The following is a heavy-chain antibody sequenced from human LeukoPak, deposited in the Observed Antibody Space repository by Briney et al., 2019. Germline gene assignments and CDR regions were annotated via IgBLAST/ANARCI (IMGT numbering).Heavy chain of an antibody. CDR1: GFTCSDHY. V-gene: IGHV3-72*01. J-gene: IGHJ6*02. D-gene: IGHD2-15*01. CDR3: VRALECSGVRCYRSYAMDV. CDR2: TRNKVNSYTT. Sequence: GGSLRLSCAASGFTCSDHYMDWVRQAPGKGLEWVGRTRNKVNSYTTEYAASVKGRFTISSDDSKNSLYLQMNSLKTEDTAVYYCVRALECSGVRCYRSYAMDVWGQGTTVTVSS.